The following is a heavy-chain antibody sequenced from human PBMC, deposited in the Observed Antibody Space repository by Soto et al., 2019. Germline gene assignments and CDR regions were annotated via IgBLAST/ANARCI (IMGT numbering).Heavy chain of an antibody. J-gene: IGHJ4*02. D-gene: IGHD3-9*01. CDR1: GGSISSSSYY. V-gene: IGHV4-39*01. CDR2: IYYSGTT. Sequence: SETLSLTCTVSGGSISSSSYYWGWIRQPPGKGLVWIGSIYYSGTTYYNPSLKSRVTISVDTSKNQFSLKLSSVTAADTAVYYCARHRGYYDILTGYYTELNFDYWGQGTMVTVYS. CDR3: ARHRGYYDILTGYYTELNFDY.